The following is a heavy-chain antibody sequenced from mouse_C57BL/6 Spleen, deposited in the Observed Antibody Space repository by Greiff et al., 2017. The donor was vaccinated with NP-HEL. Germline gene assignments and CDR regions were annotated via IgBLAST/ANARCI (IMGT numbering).Heavy chain of an antibody. Sequence: EVQLVESGPGLVKPSPSLSLTCSVTGYSITSGYYWNWIRQSPGNKLEWMGFISYDGSNNYNPSLKNRIPLTRDTSENPFFLKLNSLTTEDTATYYCSMFITTVVAHFDYWGQGTTLTVSS. V-gene: IGHV3-6*01. J-gene: IGHJ2*01. CDR1: GYSITSGYY. D-gene: IGHD1-1*01. CDR3: SMFITTVVAHFDY. CDR2: ISYDGSN.